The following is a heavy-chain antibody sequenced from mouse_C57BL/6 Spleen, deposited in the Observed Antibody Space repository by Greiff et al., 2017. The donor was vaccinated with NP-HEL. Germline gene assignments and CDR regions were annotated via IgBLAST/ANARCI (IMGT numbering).Heavy chain of an antibody. CDR2: ISDGGSYT. Sequence: EVQVVESGGGLVKPGGSLKLSCAASGFTFSSYAMSWVRQTPEKRLEWVATISDGGSYTYYPDNVKGRFTISRDNAKNNLYLQMSHLKSEDTAMYYCARDEGFITGAMDYWGQGTSVTVSS. CDR3: ARDEGFITGAMDY. V-gene: IGHV5-4*01. D-gene: IGHD1-1*01. CDR1: GFTFSSYA. J-gene: IGHJ4*01.